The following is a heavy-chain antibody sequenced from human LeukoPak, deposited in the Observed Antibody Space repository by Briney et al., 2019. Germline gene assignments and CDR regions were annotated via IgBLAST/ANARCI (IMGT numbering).Heavy chain of an antibody. CDR2: INPNSGGT. D-gene: IGHD6-13*01. CDR1: GYTFTGYY. Sequence: GASVKVSCTASGYTFTGYYMHWVRQAPGQGLEWMGWINPNSGGTNYAQKFQGWVTMTRDTSISTAYMELSRLRSDDTAVYYCARAWAPGSSWLGGDYWGQGTLVTVSS. V-gene: IGHV1-2*04. CDR3: ARAWAPGSSWLGGDY. J-gene: IGHJ4*02.